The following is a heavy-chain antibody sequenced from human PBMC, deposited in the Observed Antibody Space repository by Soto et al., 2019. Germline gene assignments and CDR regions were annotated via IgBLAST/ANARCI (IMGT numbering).Heavy chain of an antibody. J-gene: IGHJ5*01. Sequence: GPEVKKPGASVKVSCKASGYPFTVFGISWVRQAPGQGLEWMGWMSPYNGHTNYAQKLQGRVTMTPETSTSTAYMELRSLRSDDTAVYYCARDPGGARGFDFWGQGTLVTVSS. D-gene: IGHD3-10*01. V-gene: IGHV1-18*01. CDR3: ARDPGGARGFDF. CDR2: MSPYNGHT. CDR1: GYPFTVFG.